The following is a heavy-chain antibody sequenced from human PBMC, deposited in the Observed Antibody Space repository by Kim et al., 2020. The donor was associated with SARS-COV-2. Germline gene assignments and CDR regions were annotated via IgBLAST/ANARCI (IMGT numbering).Heavy chain of an antibody. CDR2: ISSSSSYT. CDR3: ARVGKERYYYGGIDY. V-gene: IGHV3-11*05. D-gene: IGHD3-10*01. J-gene: IGHJ4*02. Sequence: GGSLRLSCAASGFTFSDYYMSWIRQAPGKGLEWVSYISSSSSYTNYADSVKGRFTISRDNAKNSLYLQMNSLRAEDTAVYYCARVGKERYYYGGIDYWGQGTLVTVSS. CDR1: GFTFSDYY.